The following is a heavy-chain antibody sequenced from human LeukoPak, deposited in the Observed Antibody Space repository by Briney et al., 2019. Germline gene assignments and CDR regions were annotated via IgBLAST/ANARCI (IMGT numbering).Heavy chain of an antibody. D-gene: IGHD1-26*01. CDR2: IWYDGSNK. J-gene: IGHJ5*02. Sequence: GGSLRLSCAASGFTFSSYGMHWVRQAPGKGLEWVAVIWYDGSNKYYADSEKGRFTISRDNSKNTLYLQMNSLRAEDTAVYYCARDGSGSSTADWFDPWGQGTLVTVSS. V-gene: IGHV3-33*01. CDR3: ARDGSGSSTADWFDP. CDR1: GFTFSSYG.